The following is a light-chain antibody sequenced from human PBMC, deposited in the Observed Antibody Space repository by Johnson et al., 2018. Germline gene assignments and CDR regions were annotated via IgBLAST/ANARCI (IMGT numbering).Light chain of an antibody. V-gene: IGLV1-51*02. CDR2: ENN. CDR1: SSNIGNNY. Sequence: QSVLTQPPSVSAAPGQKVTISCSGSSSNIGNNYVSWYQQLPGTAPKLLIYENNKRPSGIPDRFSGSKSGPSATLGLTGLQTGDEADYYCGTWDSSLMAGNVFGTGTKVPVL. J-gene: IGLJ1*01. CDR3: GTWDSSLMAGNV.